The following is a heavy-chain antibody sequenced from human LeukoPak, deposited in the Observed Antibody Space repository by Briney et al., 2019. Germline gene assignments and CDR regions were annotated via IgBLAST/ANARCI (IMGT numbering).Heavy chain of an antibody. CDR1: GGSISSGSYY. CDR3: ARGRLRYFDWLLSPDFDY. Sequence: PSETLSLTCTVSGGSISSGSYYWSWIRQPAGKGLEWIGRIYTSGSTNYNPSLKSRVTISVDTSKNQFSLKLSSVTAADTAVYYCARGRLRYFDWLLSPDFDYWGQGTLVTVSS. V-gene: IGHV4-61*02. CDR2: IYTSGST. J-gene: IGHJ4*02. D-gene: IGHD3-9*01.